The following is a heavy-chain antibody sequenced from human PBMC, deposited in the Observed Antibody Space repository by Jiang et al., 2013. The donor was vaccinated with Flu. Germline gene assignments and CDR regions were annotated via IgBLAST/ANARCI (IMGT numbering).Heavy chain of an antibody. CDR1: GFSLSTSGVG. J-gene: IGHJ3*01. Sequence: KPTQTLTLTCTFSGFSLSTSGVGVAWVRQPPGKALEWLALIYWDDDKRYSPSLKSRLTIAKDTSKSQVVLTMTNVDPGDAATYYCARFWSGFFTDHRDAFDVWGQGTMVTASS. V-gene: IGHV2-5*02. D-gene: IGHD3-3*01. CDR2: IYWDDDK. CDR3: ARFWSGFFTDHRDAFDV.